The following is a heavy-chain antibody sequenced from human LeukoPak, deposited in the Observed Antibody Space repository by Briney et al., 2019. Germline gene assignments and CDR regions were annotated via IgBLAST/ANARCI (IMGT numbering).Heavy chain of an antibody. V-gene: IGHV3-48*03. CDR2: ISSSGSTI. D-gene: IGHD5-24*01. CDR1: GFTFSSYE. Sequence: PGGSLRLSCAASGFTFSSYEMNWVRQAPGKGLEWVSYISSSGSTIYYADSVKGRFTISRDNAKNSLYLQMNSLRAEDTAVYYCASLQEMARTYWGQGTLVTVSS. J-gene: IGHJ4*02. CDR3: ASLQEMARTY.